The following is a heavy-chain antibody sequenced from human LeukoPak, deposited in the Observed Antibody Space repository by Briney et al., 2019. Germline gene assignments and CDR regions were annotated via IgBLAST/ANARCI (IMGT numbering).Heavy chain of an antibody. V-gene: IGHV4-38-2*01. Sequence: KPSETLSLTCAVSGYPISSGYYWGWVRQPPAHGLEWIGTIYHSGSTYYNPSLKSRVTLSVDTSKNQFSLKPTSVTASDTAVYYCARHPRGTKWFDPWGQGTLVTVSS. CDR2: IYHSGST. CDR1: GYPISSGYY. CDR3: ARHPRGTKWFDP. J-gene: IGHJ5*02.